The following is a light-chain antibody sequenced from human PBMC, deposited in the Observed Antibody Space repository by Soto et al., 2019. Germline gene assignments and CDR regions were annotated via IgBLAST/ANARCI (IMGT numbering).Light chain of an antibody. Sequence: DIQMTQSPSTLSASVGDRVTITCRASQTISNWLAWYQQRPGKDPNLLIYDASSLASGVPSRFSGSGSGTVFSLKISSLQPDDFATCSCHRRRTFGQGTKLDI. CDR2: DAS. CDR3: HRRRT. J-gene: IGKJ2*01. CDR1: QTISNW. V-gene: IGKV1-5*01.